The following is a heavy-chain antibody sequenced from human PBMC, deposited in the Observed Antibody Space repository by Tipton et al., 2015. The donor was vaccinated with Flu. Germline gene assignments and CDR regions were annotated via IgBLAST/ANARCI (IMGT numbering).Heavy chain of an antibody. CDR2: IYSGGST. CDR3: ASELGPRDAFDI. D-gene: IGHD7-27*01. Sequence: SLRLSCAASGFTVNSNYMSWVRQAPGKGLEWVSVIYSGGSTYYADSVKGRFTISRDNSKNTLYLQMNSLRAEDTAVYYCASELGPRDAFDIWGQGTMVTVSS. CDR1: GFTVNSNY. J-gene: IGHJ3*02. V-gene: IGHV3-53*01.